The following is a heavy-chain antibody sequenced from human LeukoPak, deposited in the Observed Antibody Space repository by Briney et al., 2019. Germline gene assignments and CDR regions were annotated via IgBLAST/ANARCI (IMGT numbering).Heavy chain of an antibody. D-gene: IGHD2-15*01. V-gene: IGHV1-2*02. Sequence: GASVKVSCKASGYTFTGYYMHWVRQAPGQGLEWMGWINPNSGGTNYAQKFQGRVTMTRDTSISTAYMELSRLRSDDTAVYYCARTSIVVVVAATDAFDIWGQGTMVTVSS. CDR1: GYTFTGYY. CDR3: ARTSIVVVVAATDAFDI. CDR2: INPNSGGT. J-gene: IGHJ3*02.